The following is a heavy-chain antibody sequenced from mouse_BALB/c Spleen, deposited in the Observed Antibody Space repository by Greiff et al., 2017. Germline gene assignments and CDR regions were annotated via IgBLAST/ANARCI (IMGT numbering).Heavy chain of an antibody. J-gene: IGHJ2*01. D-gene: IGHD3-2*01. CDR3: NADSSGYY. CDR2: IDPENGDT. V-gene: IGHV14-4*02. Sequence: VHVKQSGAELVRSGASVKLSCTASGFNIKDYYMHWVKQRPEQGLEWIGWIDPENGDTEYAPKFQGKATMTADTSSNTAYLQLSSLTSEDTAVYYCNADSSGYYWGQGTTLTVSS. CDR1: GFNIKDYY.